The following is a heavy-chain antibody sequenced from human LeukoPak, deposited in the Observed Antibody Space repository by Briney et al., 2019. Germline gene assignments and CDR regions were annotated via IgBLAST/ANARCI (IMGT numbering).Heavy chain of an antibody. D-gene: IGHD3-3*01. V-gene: IGHV4-4*07. CDR2: IYTSGST. CDR1: GDSISNYY. Sequence: SETLSLTCTVSGDSISNYYWSWIRQPAGKGLEWIGRIYTSGSTNYNPSLKSRVTISVDTSKNQFSLKLSSVTAADTAVYYCARDAGYYDFWSGYYIRGAFDYWGQGTLVTVSS. CDR3: ARDAGYYDFWSGYYIRGAFDY. J-gene: IGHJ4*02.